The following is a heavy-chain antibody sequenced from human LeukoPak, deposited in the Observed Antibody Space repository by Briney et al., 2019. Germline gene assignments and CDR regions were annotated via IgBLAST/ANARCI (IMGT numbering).Heavy chain of an antibody. J-gene: IGHJ6*02. D-gene: IGHD3-9*01. Sequence: SETLSLTCAVYGGSFSGYYWSWIRQPPGNGLEWIGEINHSGSTNYNPSLKSRVTISVDTSKNQFSLKLSSVTAADTAAYYCATLLRYPLNYYYYYGMDVWGQGTTVTVSS. CDR3: ATLLRYPLNYYYYYGMDV. CDR1: GGSFSGYY. V-gene: IGHV4-34*01. CDR2: INHSGST.